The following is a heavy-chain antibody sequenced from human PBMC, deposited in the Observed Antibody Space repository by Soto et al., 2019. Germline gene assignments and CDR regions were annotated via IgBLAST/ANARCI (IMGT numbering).Heavy chain of an antibody. CDR3: AFNSGSGSYYFDY. V-gene: IGHV3-23*01. CDR2: ISGGGETT. Sequence: EVQLLESGGGLVQPGGSLRLSCAASGFTFSSYAMWWVRQAPGKGLECVSAISGGGETTYYADPVKGRFTISRDNSKNTLYVPMNSLRAEDTAVYYCAFNSGSGSYYFDYWGQGTLVTVSS. D-gene: IGHD3-10*01. J-gene: IGHJ4*02. CDR1: GFTFSSYA.